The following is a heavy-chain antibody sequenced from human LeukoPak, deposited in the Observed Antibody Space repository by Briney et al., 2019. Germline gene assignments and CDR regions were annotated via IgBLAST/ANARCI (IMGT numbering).Heavy chain of an antibody. CDR1: GGTFSSFA. D-gene: IGHD1-26*01. Sequence: SLKLSSKLSGGTFSSFAISWVRQAPGHRLKCMGGIIPIIGTANYAQNFQGRVTITTDESTSTAYMELSSLRSEDTAVYYCARDSGSYLYFDYWGQGTLVTVSS. J-gene: IGHJ4*02. CDR2: IIPIIGTA. V-gene: IGHV1-69*05. CDR3: ARDSGSYLYFDY.